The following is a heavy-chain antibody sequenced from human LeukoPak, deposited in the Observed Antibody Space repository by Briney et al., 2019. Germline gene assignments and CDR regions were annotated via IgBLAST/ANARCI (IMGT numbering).Heavy chain of an antibody. CDR1: GYTFTGYY. CDR3: ARDPGYSGYDLIY. Sequence: ASVKVSCKASGYTFTGYYMHWVRQAPGQGLEWMGWINPNSGGTNYAQKFQGRVTMTRDTSISTAYMELSRLRSYDTAVYYCARDPGYSGYDLIYWGQGTLVTVSS. J-gene: IGHJ4*02. D-gene: IGHD5-12*01. CDR2: INPNSGGT. V-gene: IGHV1-2*02.